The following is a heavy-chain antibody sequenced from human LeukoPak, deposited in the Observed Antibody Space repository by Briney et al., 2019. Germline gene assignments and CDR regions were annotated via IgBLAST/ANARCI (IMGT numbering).Heavy chain of an antibody. CDR1: GGTFSSYT. Sequence: PMASVKVSCKASGGTFSSYTISWVRQAPGQGLEWMGRIIPILGIANYAQKFQGRVTFTADKSTSTAYMELSSLRSEDTAVYYCARAYCSGGSCYFDYWGQGTLVTVSS. J-gene: IGHJ4*02. CDR3: ARAYCSGGSCYFDY. D-gene: IGHD2-15*01. V-gene: IGHV1-69*02. CDR2: IIPILGIA.